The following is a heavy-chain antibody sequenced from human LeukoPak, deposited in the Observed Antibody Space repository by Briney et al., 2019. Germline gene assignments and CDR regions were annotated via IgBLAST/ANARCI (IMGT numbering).Heavy chain of an antibody. CDR3: ARDGLSDY. J-gene: IGHJ4*02. CDR1: GFTVGNDY. V-gene: IGHV3-69-1*01. Sequence: PGGSLRLSCAASGFTVGNDYLSWVRQAPGKGLEWVSHIYSGSSTFYADSVKGRFTISRDNAKNSLYLQMNSLRAEDTAVYYCARDGLSDYWGQGTLVTVSS. CDR2: IYSGSST.